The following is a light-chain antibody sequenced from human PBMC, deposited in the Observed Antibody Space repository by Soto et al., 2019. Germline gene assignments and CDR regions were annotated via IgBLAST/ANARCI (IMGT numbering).Light chain of an antibody. V-gene: IGLV2-14*03. J-gene: IGLJ2*01. CDR3: SSYTSITASYVA. CDR1: SSDVGGYKF. Sequence: QSALTQPASVSGSPGQSITISCTGTSSDVGGYKFVSWYQQHPGKVPKLMIYDVSNRPSGVSSRFSGSKSGNTASLTISGLQADDEADYYCSSYTSITASYVAFGGGTKLTVL. CDR2: DVS.